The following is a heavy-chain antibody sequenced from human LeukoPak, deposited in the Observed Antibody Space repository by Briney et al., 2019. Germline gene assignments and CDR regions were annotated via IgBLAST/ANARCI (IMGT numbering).Heavy chain of an antibody. Sequence: ASVKVSCKASGYTFIGYYMHWVRQAPGQGLEWMGWINPNSGGTNYAQKFQGRVTMTRDTSISTAYMELSRLRSDDTAVYYCARCLPQLSRSGWKGLWYWGQGTLVTVSS. D-gene: IGHD2-15*01. CDR3: ARCLPQLSRSGWKGLWY. V-gene: IGHV1-2*02. CDR2: INPNSGGT. CDR1: GYTFIGYY. J-gene: IGHJ4*02.